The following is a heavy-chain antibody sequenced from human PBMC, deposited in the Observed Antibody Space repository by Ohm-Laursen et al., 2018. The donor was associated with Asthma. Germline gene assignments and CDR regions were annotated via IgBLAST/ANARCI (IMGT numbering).Heavy chain of an antibody. V-gene: IGHV4-59*08. J-gene: IGHJ4*02. D-gene: IGHD3-22*01. CDR2: IYYSGST. CDR3: ARRYRDRSGYYYVDY. Sequence: LRLSCAASGFTFSNAWMSWIRQPPGKGLEWIGYIYYSGSTNYNPSLKSRVTISVDTSKNQFSLKLSSVTAADTAVYFCARRYRDRSGYYYVDYWGQGTLVTVSS. CDR1: GFTFSNAW.